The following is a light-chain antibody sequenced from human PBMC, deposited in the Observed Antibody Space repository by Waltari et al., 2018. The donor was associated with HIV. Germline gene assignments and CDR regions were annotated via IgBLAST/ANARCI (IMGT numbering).Light chain of an antibody. CDR3: CSYAGSTNWV. V-gene: IGLV2-23*02. J-gene: IGLJ3*02. Sequence: QSALTQPASVSGSPGQSITISCTGTSSDVGTYNLVSWYQQRPGKATKLINSKVSQPPAGVSNHFSGSTSAKTASLTSSGLQAEDEADYYCCSYAGSTNWVFGGGTKLTVL. CDR1: SSDVGTYNL. CDR2: KVS.